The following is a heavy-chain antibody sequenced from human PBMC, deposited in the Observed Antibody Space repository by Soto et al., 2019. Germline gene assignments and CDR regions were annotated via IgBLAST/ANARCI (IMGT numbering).Heavy chain of an antibody. Sequence: SETLSLTCAVYGGSFSGYYWSWIRQPPGKGLEWIGEINHSGSTNYNPSLKSRVTISVDTSKNQFSLKLSSVTAADTAVYYCARGRTFITIFGVAYRDWFAPWAQGTLVIVSA. V-gene: IGHV4-34*01. CDR2: INHSGST. D-gene: IGHD3-3*01. J-gene: IGHJ5*02. CDR3: ARGRTFITIFGVAYRDWFAP. CDR1: GGSFSGYY.